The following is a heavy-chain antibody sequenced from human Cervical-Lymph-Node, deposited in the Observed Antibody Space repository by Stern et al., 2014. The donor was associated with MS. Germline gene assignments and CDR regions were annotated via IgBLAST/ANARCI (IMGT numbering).Heavy chain of an antibody. CDR2: IYPGDSET. J-gene: IGHJ4*02. CDR3: ARQTTAWASDV. CDR1: GFKFSIYW. Sequence: EVQLVQSGAELIRPGGSLKISCKGSGFKFSIYWIAWVRQMPGQGLEWMGIIYPGDSETRYSPSYQGQVTMSADKSTSTAYLQWSSLNASDTAMYFCARQTTAWASDVWGQGTLVTVSS. V-gene: IGHV5-51*01. D-gene: IGHD1-14*01.